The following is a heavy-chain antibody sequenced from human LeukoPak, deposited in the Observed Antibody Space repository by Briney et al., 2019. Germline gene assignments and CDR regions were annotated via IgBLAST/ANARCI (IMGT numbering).Heavy chain of an antibody. CDR2: INPNSGGT. D-gene: IGHD6-13*01. CDR1: GYTFTGYY. J-gene: IGHJ4*02. CDR3: AREFHSSSWYNY. V-gene: IGHV1-2*02. Sequence: ASVKVSCKASGYTFTGYYMHWVRQAPGQGLEWMGWINPNSGGTNYAQKFQGRVTMTGDTSISTAYMELSRLRSDDTAVYYCAREFHSSSWYNYWGQGTLVTVSS.